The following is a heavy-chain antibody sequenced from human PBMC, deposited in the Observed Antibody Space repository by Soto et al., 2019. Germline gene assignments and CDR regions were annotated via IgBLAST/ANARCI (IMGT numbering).Heavy chain of an antibody. Sequence: HPGGSLRLSCAASGLTFGSFGMHWVRQAPGKRLEWVAAISFDGGGKFYADSVKGRFTISRDNSKNTLYLQMNSLRPEDTAVYHCAKGVGYYYGLDVWGQGTTVTVSS. CDR2: ISFDGGGK. CDR3: AKGVGYYYGLDV. CDR1: GLTFGSFG. J-gene: IGHJ6*02. V-gene: IGHV3-30*18.